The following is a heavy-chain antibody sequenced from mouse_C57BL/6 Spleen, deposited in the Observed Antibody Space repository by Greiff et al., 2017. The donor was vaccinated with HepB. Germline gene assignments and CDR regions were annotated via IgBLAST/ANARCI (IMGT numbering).Heavy chain of an antibody. J-gene: IGHJ4*01. Sequence: LQESGPELVKPGASVKISCKASGYAFSSSWMHWVKQRPGKGLEWIGRIYPVDGDTNYNGKFKGKATLTADKSSSTAYMQLSSLTSEDSAVYSGERWAYGYDGGNYYAMGCWGQGTTVTVSS. V-gene: IGHV1-82*01. CDR3: ERWAYGYDGGNYYAMGC. D-gene: IGHD2-2*01. CDR1: GYAFSSSW. CDR2: IYPVDGDT.